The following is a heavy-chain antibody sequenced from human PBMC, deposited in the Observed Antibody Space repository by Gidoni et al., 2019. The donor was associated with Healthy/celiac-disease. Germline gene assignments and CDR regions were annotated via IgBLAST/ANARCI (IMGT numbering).Heavy chain of an antibody. J-gene: IGHJ5*02. CDR3: ASGPIKGGGYCSGGSCYGVNWFDP. D-gene: IGHD2-15*01. V-gene: IGHV4-38-2*01. CDR1: GYSISSGYY. CDR2: IYHSGST. Sequence: QVQLQESGPGLVKPSETLSLTCAVPGYSISSGYYWGWLRQPPGKGLEWIGSIYHSGSTYYNPSLKSRVTISVDTSKNQFSLKLSSVTAADTAVYYCASGPIKGGGYCSGGSCYGVNWFDPWGQGTLVTVSS.